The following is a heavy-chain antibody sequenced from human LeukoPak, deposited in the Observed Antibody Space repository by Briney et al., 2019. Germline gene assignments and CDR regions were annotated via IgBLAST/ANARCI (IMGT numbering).Heavy chain of an antibody. J-gene: IGHJ3*02. D-gene: IGHD3-22*01. CDR2: IYTSGST. CDR1: GGSISSYY. Sequence: SEPLSLTCTVSGGSISSYYWSWIRQPAGKGLEWIGRIYTSGSTNYNPSLKSRVTMSVDTSKNQFSLKLSSVTAADTAVYYCARDIYYDSSDTPNAFDIWGQGTMVTVSS. V-gene: IGHV4-4*07. CDR3: ARDIYYDSSDTPNAFDI.